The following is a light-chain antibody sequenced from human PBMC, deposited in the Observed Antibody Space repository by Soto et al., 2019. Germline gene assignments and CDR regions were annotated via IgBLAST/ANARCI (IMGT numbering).Light chain of an antibody. CDR1: QSVGSY. V-gene: IGKV3-11*01. CDR3: QQRSHWPFT. J-gene: IGKJ3*01. Sequence: EIVLTQSPATLSLSPGERATLSCRASQSVGSYLAWYQQKPGQAPRLLIYDASKRATGIPARFSGSGSGTDFTLTISSLEPEDFALDYCQQRSHWPFTFGPGTKVDIK. CDR2: DAS.